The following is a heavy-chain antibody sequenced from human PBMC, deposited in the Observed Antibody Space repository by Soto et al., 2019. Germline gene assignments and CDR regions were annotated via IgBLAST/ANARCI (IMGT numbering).Heavy chain of an antibody. CDR3: ARDNYYDSSGYYPGY. CDR2: ISYDGSNK. Sequence: GGSLRLSCAASGFTFSSYAMHWVRQAPGKGLEWVAVISYDGSNKYYADSVKGRFTISRDNSKNTLYLQMNSLRTEDTAVYYCARDNYYDSSGYYPGYWGQGTLVTVSS. CDR1: GFTFSSYA. J-gene: IGHJ1*01. V-gene: IGHV3-30-3*01. D-gene: IGHD3-22*01.